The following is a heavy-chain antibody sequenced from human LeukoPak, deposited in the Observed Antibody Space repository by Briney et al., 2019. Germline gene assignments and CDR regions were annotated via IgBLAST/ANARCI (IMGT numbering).Heavy chain of an antibody. CDR1: GYSFTSYW. D-gene: IGHD3-16*01. CDR2: IYPGDSDT. J-gene: IGHJ3*02. CDR3: ARGLYYDYVWGSRPFGAFDI. Sequence: PGESLKISCKGSGYSFTSYWIGWVRQMPGKGLEWRGIIYPGDSDTRYSPSFQGQVTISADKSISTAYLQWSSLKASDTAMYYCARGLYYDYVWGSRPFGAFDIWGQGTMVTVSS. V-gene: IGHV5-51*01.